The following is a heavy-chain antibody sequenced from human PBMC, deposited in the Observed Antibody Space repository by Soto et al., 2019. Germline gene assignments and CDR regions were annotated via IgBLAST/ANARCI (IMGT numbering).Heavy chain of an antibody. V-gene: IGHV1-2*04. CDR3: AREGSSAAGSVNWFEP. Sequence: ASVKVSCKASGYTFTGYYMHWVRQAPGQGLEWMGWINPNSGGTNYAQKFQGWVTMTRDTSISTAYMELSRLRSDDTAVYYCAREGSSAAGSVNWFEPWGQGTLGSVSS. J-gene: IGHJ5*02. CDR1: GYTFTGYY. CDR2: INPNSGGT. D-gene: IGHD6-13*01.